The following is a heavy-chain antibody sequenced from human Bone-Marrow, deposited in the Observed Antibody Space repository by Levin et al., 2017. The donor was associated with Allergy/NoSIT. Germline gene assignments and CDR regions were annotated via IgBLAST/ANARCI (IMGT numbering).Heavy chain of an antibody. CDR2: VGYDGDTE. Sequence: GESLKISCVGSELTFDNHGVHWVRQAPGKGLEWVSVVGYDGDTEHYADSVKGRFTVSRDNSKNTVYLQMSSLRPEDTALYYCARAAGNYRHDFDSWGRGIVVTVSS. J-gene: IGHJ4*02. V-gene: IGHV3-30*03. D-gene: IGHD1-7*01. CDR1: ELTFDNHG. CDR3: ARAAGNYRHDFDS.